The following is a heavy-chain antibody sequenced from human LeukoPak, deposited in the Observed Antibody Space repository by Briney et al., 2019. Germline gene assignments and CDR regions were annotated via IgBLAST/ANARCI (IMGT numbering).Heavy chain of an antibody. J-gene: IGHJ4*02. CDR2: IYWNDDK. Sequence: SGPTLVKPTQTLTLTFTFSGFSLSTSGVGVGWIRQPPGKALEWLALIYWNDDKRYSPSLKSRLTITKDTSKNQVVLTMTNMDPVDTATYYCARTTGISRFDYWGQGTLVTVSS. CDR3: ARTTGISRFDY. V-gene: IGHV2-5*01. CDR1: GFSLSTSGVG. D-gene: IGHD2/OR15-2a*01.